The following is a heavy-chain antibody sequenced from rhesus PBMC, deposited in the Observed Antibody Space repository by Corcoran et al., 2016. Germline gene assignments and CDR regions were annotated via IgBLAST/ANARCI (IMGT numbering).Heavy chain of an antibody. Sequence: QVQLQESGPGLVKPSETLSLTCAVSGYSISSGYGWSWIRQPPGKGLEWIGYIGGSSGSTNYNHSLKSRVTISKDTSKNQVSLKRSAVTAADTAVYYCARDSRQRLVRTGLDSWGQGVVVTVSS. V-gene: IGHV4-127*01. CDR2: IGGSSGST. CDR3: ARDSRQRLVRTGLDS. CDR1: GYSISSGYG. J-gene: IGHJ6*01. D-gene: IGHD6S26*01.